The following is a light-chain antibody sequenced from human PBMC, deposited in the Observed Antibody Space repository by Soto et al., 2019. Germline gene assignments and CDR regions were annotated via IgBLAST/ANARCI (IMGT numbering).Light chain of an antibody. V-gene: IGKV3-15*01. Sequence: EIVRTQSPATLSVSPGERATLSCRASQSISSELAWYQQRPGQPPRLLIYGASTSATVVPDRFTGSGSGSDFTLTFSGLQSEDCAVYYCQQGQNWPLSFGQGTSLEI. CDR1: QSISSE. J-gene: IGKJ2*01. CDR2: GAS. CDR3: QQGQNWPLS.